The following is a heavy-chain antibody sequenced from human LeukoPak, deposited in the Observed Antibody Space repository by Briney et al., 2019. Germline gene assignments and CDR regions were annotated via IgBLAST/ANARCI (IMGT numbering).Heavy chain of an antibody. CDR1: GYTFTGYY. V-gene: IGHV1-2*02. Sequence: ASVKVSCKAAGYTFTGYYMHWVRQAPGQGLEWMGWINPNSGGTNYAQKFQGRVTMTRDTSISTAYMELSGLRSDDTAVFYCARATYYQGWVVVPAAIYFDYWGQGTLVTVSS. CDR2: INPNSGGT. CDR3: ARATYYQGWVVVPAAIYFDY. J-gene: IGHJ4*02. D-gene: IGHD2-2*02.